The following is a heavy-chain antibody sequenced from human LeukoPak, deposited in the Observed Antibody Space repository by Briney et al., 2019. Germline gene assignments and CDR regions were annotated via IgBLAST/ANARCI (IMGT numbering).Heavy chain of an antibody. Sequence: SETLSLTCAVSGYSISSSNWWGWIRPPPGKGLEWIGYIYNSGSTNHNPSLKSRVTMSVDTSKNQFSLKLSSVTAVDTAVYYCARYSGTYYDYWGQGTLVTVSS. J-gene: IGHJ4*02. V-gene: IGHV4-28*01. CDR2: IYNSGST. CDR1: GYSISSSNW. CDR3: ARYSGTYYDY. D-gene: IGHD1-26*01.